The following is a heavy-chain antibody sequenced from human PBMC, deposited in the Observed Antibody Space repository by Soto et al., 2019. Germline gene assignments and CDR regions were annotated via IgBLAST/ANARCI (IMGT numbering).Heavy chain of an antibody. Sequence: QVQLQQWGAGLLKPSEPLSLTCAVYGVSFSGFSWSWIRQPPGKGLEWIGEINHSGSTNYNPSFKRRVTISEDTAKNQFSLKLSSVTAADTAVYYCARGRKVYTSTSYVDWGQGTLVTVSS. J-gene: IGHJ4*02. CDR2: INHSGST. CDR3: ARGRKVYTSTSYVD. V-gene: IGHV4-34*01. D-gene: IGHD6-13*01. CDR1: GVSFSGFS.